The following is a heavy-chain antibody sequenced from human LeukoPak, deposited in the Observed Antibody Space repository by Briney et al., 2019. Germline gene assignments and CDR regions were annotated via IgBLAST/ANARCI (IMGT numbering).Heavy chain of an antibody. CDR2: INPNSGGT. J-gene: IGHJ4*02. V-gene: IGHV1-2*02. Sequence: ASVKVSCKASGYTFTGYYMHWVRQAPRQGREWMGWINPNSGGTNYAQKFQGRVTMTRDTSISTAYMELSRLRSDDTAVYYCARDRGDSSGYYHDYWGQGTLVTVSS. CDR3: ARDRGDSSGYYHDY. D-gene: IGHD3-22*01. CDR1: GYTFTGYY.